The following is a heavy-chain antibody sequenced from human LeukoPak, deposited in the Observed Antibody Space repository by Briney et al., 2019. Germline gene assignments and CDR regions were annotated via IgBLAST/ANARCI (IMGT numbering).Heavy chain of an antibody. J-gene: IGHJ4*02. CDR3: ARGSGGYCSSTSCYFPVSGY. Sequence: ASVMVSCKASGYTFTSYGISWVRQAPGQGLEWMGWISAYNGNTNYAQKLQDRVTMTTDTSTSTAYMELRSLRSDDTAVYYCARGSGGYCSSTSCYFPVSGYWGQGTLVTVSS. V-gene: IGHV1-18*01. D-gene: IGHD2-2*01. CDR1: GYTFTSYG. CDR2: ISAYNGNT.